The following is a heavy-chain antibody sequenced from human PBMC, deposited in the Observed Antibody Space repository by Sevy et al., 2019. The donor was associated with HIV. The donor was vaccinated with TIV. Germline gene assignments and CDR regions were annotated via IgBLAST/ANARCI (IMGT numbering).Heavy chain of an antibody. D-gene: IGHD1-26*01. V-gene: IGHV3-7*01. CDR3: ARSRLGARDWYFDL. Sequence: GGSLRLSCAASGFTFSSYWMTWVRQAPGKGLEWVANIKQDGSEKNYVDSVKGRFTMSRDNAKNSLYLQMNSLRAEDTAVYYWARSRLGARDWYFDLWGRGTLVTVSS. J-gene: IGHJ2*01. CDR2: IKQDGSEK. CDR1: GFTFSSYW.